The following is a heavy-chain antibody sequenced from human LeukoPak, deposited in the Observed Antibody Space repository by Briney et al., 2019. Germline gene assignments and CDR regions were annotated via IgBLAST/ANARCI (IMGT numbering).Heavy chain of an antibody. J-gene: IGHJ3*02. Sequence: ASVKVSCKASGYTFTSYDINWVRRATGQGLEWMGWMNPNSGNTGYAQKFQGRVTMTRNTSISTAYMELSSLRSEDTAVYYCARALGGNTRTHAFDIWGQGTMVTVSS. CDR1: GYTFTSYD. CDR2: MNPNSGNT. D-gene: IGHD4-23*01. CDR3: ARALGGNTRTHAFDI. V-gene: IGHV1-8*01.